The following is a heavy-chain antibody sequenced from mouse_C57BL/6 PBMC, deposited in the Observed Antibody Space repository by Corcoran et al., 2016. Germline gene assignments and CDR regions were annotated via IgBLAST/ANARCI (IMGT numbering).Heavy chain of an antibody. V-gene: IGHV9-3*01. Sequence: QIQLVQSGPELKKPGETVKISCKASGYTFTTYGMSWVKQVPGKGLKWMGWINTYSGVPTYADDFKGRFAFSLETSASTAYLQINNLKNEDTATYFCARPSGYFDYWGQGTTLTVSS. CDR1: GYTFTTYG. CDR3: ARPSGYFDY. CDR2: INTYSGVP. J-gene: IGHJ2*01. D-gene: IGHD3-2*02.